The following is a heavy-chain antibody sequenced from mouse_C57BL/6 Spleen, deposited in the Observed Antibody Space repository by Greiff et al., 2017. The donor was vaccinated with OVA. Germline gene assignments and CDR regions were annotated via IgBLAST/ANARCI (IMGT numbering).Heavy chain of an antibody. CDR2: INPSTGGT. Sequence: EVQVVESGPELVKPGASVKISCKASGYSFTGYYMNWVKQSPEKSLEWIGEINPSTGGTTYNQKFKAKATLTVDKSSSTAYMQLKSLTSEDSAVYYCAKNNYYGSIQFAYWGQGTLVTVSA. CDR3: AKNNYYGSIQFAY. CDR1: GYSFTGYY. J-gene: IGHJ3*01. D-gene: IGHD1-1*01. V-gene: IGHV1-42*01.